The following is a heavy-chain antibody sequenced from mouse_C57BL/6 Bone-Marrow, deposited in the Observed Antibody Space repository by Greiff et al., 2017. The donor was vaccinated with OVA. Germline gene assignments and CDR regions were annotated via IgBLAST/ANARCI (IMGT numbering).Heavy chain of an antibody. D-gene: IGHD1-1*01. V-gene: IGHV1-76*01. CDR2: IYPGSGNT. Sequence: VQLQQSGAELVRPGASVKLSCKASGYTFTDYYINWVKQRPGQGLEWIARIYPGSGNTYYNEKFKGKATLTAEKSSSTAYMQLSSLTSEDSAVYFCARSGYYGSSYDYYAMDYWGQGTSVTVSS. CDR3: ARSGYYGSSYDYYAMDY. J-gene: IGHJ4*01. CDR1: GYTFTDYY.